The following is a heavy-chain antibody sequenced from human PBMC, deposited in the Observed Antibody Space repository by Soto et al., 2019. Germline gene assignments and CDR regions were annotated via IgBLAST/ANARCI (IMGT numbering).Heavy chain of an antibody. V-gene: IGHV1-2*04. D-gene: IGHD1-26*01. CDR1: GYTFTGYY. Sequence: ASVKVSCKASGYTFTGYYMHWVRQAPGQGLEWMGWINPNSGDSNYAQKFQGWVTMTRDTSISTAYMELSRLRSDDTAVYYCARDALSVGAKPLHAFDIWGQGTMVTVSS. CDR2: INPNSGDS. CDR3: ARDALSVGAKPLHAFDI. J-gene: IGHJ3*02.